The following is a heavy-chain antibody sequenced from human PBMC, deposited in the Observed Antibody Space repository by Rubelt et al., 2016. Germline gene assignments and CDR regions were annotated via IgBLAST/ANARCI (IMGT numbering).Heavy chain of an antibody. Sequence: QVQLQESGPGLVKPSGTLSLTCAVSGGSISSGNWWSWVRQPPGKGLEWIGYIYYSGSTNYNPSLKSRVTISGDTSRNQFSLKVTSVTAADTAVYYCTRESSSSSFSFDVWGQGTVVSVSS. CDR2: IYYSGST. J-gene: IGHJ3*01. V-gene: IGHV4-4*02. D-gene: IGHD6-6*01. CDR1: GGSISSGNW. CDR3: TRESSSSSFSFDV.